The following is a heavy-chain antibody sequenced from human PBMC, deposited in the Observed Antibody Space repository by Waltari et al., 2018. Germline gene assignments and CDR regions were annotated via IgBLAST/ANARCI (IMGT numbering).Heavy chain of an antibody. CDR2: IYYSGST. V-gene: IGHV4-39*07. CDR3: ARAPGGATRTYYFDY. Sequence: QLQLQESGPGLVKPSETLSPTCTVSGCSISRSCYYWGWIRQPPGKGLEWIGSIYYSGSTYYTPSLKSRVTISVDTSKNQFSLKLSSVTAADTAVYYCARAPGGATRTYYFDYWGQGTLVTVSS. D-gene: IGHD5-12*01. J-gene: IGHJ4*02. CDR1: GCSISRSCYY.